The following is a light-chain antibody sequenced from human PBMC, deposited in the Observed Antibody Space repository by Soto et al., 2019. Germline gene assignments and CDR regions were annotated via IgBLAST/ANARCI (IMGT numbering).Light chain of an antibody. J-gene: IGLJ1*01. CDR3: CSYTTTTTYV. V-gene: IGLV2-14*03. Sequence: QSVLAQPASVSGSPGQSITISCTGTSSDIGSYNHISWYQQYPDKGPKLIIYGVTNRPSGVSNRFSGSKSGYTASLTISGLQAEDEADYYCCSYTTTTTYVFGTGTKLTVL. CDR2: GVT. CDR1: SSDIGSYNH.